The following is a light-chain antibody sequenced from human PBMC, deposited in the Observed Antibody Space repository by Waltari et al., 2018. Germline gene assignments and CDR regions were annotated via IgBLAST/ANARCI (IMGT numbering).Light chain of an antibody. J-gene: IGLJ3*02. CDR3: VLYLPSGIWV. CDR1: SGPVSTSFS. CDR2: STN. V-gene: IGLV8-61*01. Sequence: QTVVTQEPSFSVSPGGTVTLTCALSSGPVSTSFSPGWYQQTPGQAPRTLIYSTNPRSSGVPDRFSGSILGSKAALTITGAQADDESDYYCVLYLPSGIWVFGGGTKLTVL.